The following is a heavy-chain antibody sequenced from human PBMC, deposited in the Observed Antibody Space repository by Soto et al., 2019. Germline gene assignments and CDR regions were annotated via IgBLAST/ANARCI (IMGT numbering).Heavy chain of an antibody. CDR2: INPSGGST. V-gene: IGHV1-46*01. CDR1: GYTFTSYY. CDR3: ARVGVYYYYSSGSNDAFDI. D-gene: IGHD3-22*01. Sequence: QVQLVQSGAEVKKPGASVKVSCKASGYTFTSYYMHWVRQAPVQGLEWMGIINPSGGSTSYAQTFQGRVTMTRDTSTRTVYMELSSLRSEDTAVYYCARVGVYYYYSSGSNDAFDIWGQGTMVTVSS. J-gene: IGHJ3*02.